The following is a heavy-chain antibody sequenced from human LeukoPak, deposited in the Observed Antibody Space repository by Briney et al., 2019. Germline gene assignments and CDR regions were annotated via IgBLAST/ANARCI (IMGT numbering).Heavy chain of an antibody. CDR3: ARHDEPSGGEAVY. J-gene: IGHJ4*02. CDR2: IYPGDSDT. D-gene: IGHD1-14*01. V-gene: IGHV5-51*01. CDR1: GYSITSYW. Sequence: GESLKISCKGSGYSITSYWIGWVRQMRGKGLEWMGIIYPGDSDTRYSPSFQGQVTISADKSILTAYLQWSSLKASDTAMYYCARHDEPSGGEAVYWGQGTLVTVSS.